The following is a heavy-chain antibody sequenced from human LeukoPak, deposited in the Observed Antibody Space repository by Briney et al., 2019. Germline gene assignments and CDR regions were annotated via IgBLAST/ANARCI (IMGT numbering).Heavy chain of an antibody. D-gene: IGHD6-19*01. V-gene: IGHV3-9*01. J-gene: IGHJ3*02. CDR2: ISWNSGSI. CDR1: GFTFDGYA. Sequence: GGSLRLSCAASGFTFDGYAMHWVRQAPGKGLEWVSGISWNSGSIGYADSVKGRFTISRDNAKNSLYLQMNSLRAEDTALYYCAKDIYYSSDYPMGDAFGIWGQGTMVTVSS. CDR3: AKDIYYSSDYPMGDAFGI.